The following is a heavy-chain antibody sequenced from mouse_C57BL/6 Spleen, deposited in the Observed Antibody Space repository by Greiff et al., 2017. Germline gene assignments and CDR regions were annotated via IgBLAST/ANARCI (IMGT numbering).Heavy chain of an antibody. Sequence: EVQRVESGPGLVKPSQSLSLTCSVTGYSITSGYYWNWIRQFPGNKLEWMGYISYDGSNNYNPSLKNRISITRDPSKNQFFLKLNSVTTKDTATYYCAGITTVVATESMDYWGQGTSVTVSA. D-gene: IGHD1-1*01. J-gene: IGHJ4*01. V-gene: IGHV3-6*01. CDR3: AGITTVVATESMDY. CDR2: ISYDGSN. CDR1: GYSITSGYY.